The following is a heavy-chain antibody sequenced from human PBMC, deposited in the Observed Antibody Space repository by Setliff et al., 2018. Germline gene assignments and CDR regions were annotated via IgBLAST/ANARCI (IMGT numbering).Heavy chain of an antibody. V-gene: IGHV3-7*03. CDR2: LKYDGSES. Sequence: SLRLSCAASGFTFSSYTMNWVRQAPGKGLEWVANLKYDGSESFYVDSVKGRFTISRDNAKNSLYLQMNSLRVEDTAVYYCARVVDMGWFDPWGQGTLVTVSS. CDR3: ARVVDMGWFDP. J-gene: IGHJ5*02. CDR1: GFTFSSYT.